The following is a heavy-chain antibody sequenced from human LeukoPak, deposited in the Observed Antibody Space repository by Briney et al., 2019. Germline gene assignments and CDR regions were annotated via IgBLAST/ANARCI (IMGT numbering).Heavy chain of an antibody. V-gene: IGHV1-8*03. CDR3: ARPSGYNDAFDI. D-gene: IGHD5-12*01. Sequence: GASVKVSCKASGYTFTSYDINWVRQATGQGLEWMGWMNPNSGNTGYAQKFQGRVTITRNTSISTAYMELSSLRSEDTAVYYCARPSGYNDAFDIWGQGTMVTVSS. CDR1: GYTFTSYD. J-gene: IGHJ3*02. CDR2: MNPNSGNT.